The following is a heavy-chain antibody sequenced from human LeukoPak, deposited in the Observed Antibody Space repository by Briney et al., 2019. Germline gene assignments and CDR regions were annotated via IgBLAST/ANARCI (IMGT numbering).Heavy chain of an antibody. CDR2: ISGSGGTT. J-gene: IGHJ4*02. D-gene: IGHD2-2*03. V-gene: IGHV3-23*01. CDR3: ANGYCSSTSCSSLGVW. Sequence: GGSLRLSCAASGFTFSSYAMSWVRQAPGKGLEWVSAISGSGGTTYYADSVKGRFTISRDNSKNTLYLQMNSLRAEDTAVYYCANGYCSSTSCSSLGVWWGQGTLVTVSS. CDR1: GFTFSSYA.